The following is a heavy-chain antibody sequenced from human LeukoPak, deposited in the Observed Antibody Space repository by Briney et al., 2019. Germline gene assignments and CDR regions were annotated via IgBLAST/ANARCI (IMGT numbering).Heavy chain of an antibody. CDR3: ARSVNYYGSGSYYDPTGP. D-gene: IGHD3-10*01. Sequence: PSETLSLTCTVSGGSISSYYWSWIREPPGKGLEWRGYIYYSGSTNYHPFVKSGVTISVATSKTQFSLKLSSVTAADTAVYYCARSVNYYGSGSYYDPTGPWGQGTLVTVSS. V-gene: IGHV4-59*01. CDR1: GGSISSYY. CDR2: IYYSGST. J-gene: IGHJ5*02.